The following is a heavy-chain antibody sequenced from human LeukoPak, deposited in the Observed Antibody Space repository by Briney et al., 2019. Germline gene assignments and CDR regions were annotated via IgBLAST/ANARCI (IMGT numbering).Heavy chain of an antibody. CDR2: ISSRSNYI. D-gene: IGHD3-22*01. J-gene: IGHJ3*02. Sequence: GGSLRLSCAASGFTFSSYEMNWVRQAPGKGLEWVSSISSRSNYIYFADSLKGRFTFSRDNAKNSLYLQMNSLRAEDTAMYYCARDRAVYSDSRGYYPDAFDIWGQGTMVTVSS. CDR1: GFTFSSYE. V-gene: IGHV3-21*01. CDR3: ARDRAVYSDSRGYYPDAFDI.